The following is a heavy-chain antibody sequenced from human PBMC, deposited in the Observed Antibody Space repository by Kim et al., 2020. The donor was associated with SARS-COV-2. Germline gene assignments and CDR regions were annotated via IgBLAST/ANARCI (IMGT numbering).Heavy chain of an antibody. V-gene: IGHV3-66*01. D-gene: IGHD6-13*01. CDR1: GFTVSSNY. Sequence: GGSLRLSCAASGFTVSSNYMSWLRQAPGKGLEWLSVIYSGDKTYYVEYVKVRLTISRDNSKNTIYLKIRSLRVEDTAGYNCATNLAAAGEVWGQGT. J-gene: IGHJ4*02. CDR2: IYSGDKT. CDR3: ATNLAAAGEV.